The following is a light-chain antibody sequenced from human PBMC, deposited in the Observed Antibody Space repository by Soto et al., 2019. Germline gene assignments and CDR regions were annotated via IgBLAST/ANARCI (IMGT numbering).Light chain of an antibody. CDR1: QSISSW. J-gene: IGKJ1*01. CDR2: DAS. V-gene: IGKV1-5*01. CDR3: QQYKSYSST. Sequence: DIQMTQSPSTLSASVGDRVTITCRACQSISSWLAWYQQKPGKAPKLLIYDASSLESGVPSRFSGSGSGTEFTLTISSLQPDDFATHYCQQYKSYSSTFGQGTKVDIK.